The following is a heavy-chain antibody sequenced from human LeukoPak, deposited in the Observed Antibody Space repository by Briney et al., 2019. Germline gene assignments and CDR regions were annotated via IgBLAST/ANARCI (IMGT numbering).Heavy chain of an antibody. Sequence: ASVKVSCKASGYTFTGYYMHWVRQAPGQGLEWMGWINPNSGGTNYAQKFQGRVTMTRDTSISTAYMELSRLRSDDTAVYYCTRDLQQWLANTDYWGQGTLVTVSS. CDR1: GYTFTGYY. J-gene: IGHJ4*02. CDR2: INPNSGGT. CDR3: TRDLQQWLANTDY. D-gene: IGHD6-19*01. V-gene: IGHV1-2*02.